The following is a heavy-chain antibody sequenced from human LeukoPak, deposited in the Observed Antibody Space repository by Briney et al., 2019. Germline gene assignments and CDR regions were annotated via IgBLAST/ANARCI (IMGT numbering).Heavy chain of an antibody. J-gene: IGHJ6*03. CDR3: ARLLLDCSSTSCTLYYMDV. CDR1: GYTFTSYG. Sequence: ASVKVSCKASGYTFTSYGISWVRQAPGQGLEWMGWISAYNSNTNYAQKLQGRVTMTTDTSTSTAYMELRSLRSDDTAVYYCARLLLDCSSTSCTLYYMDVWGKGTTVTVSS. CDR2: ISAYNSNT. D-gene: IGHD2-2*01. V-gene: IGHV1-18*01.